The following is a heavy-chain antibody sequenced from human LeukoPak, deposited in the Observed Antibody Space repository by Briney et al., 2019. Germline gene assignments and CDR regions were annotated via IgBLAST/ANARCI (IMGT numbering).Heavy chain of an antibody. V-gene: IGHV4-59*01. CDR1: GGSISSYY. J-gene: IGHJ3*02. CDR2: IYYSGST. Sequence: PSETLSLTCTVSGGSISSYYWSWIRQPPGKGLEWIGYIYYSGSTNYNPSLKSRVTISVDTSKNQFSLKLSSVTAADTAVYYCARTPLDSGSYYGFAFDIWGQGTMVTVSS. D-gene: IGHD1-26*01. CDR3: ARTPLDSGSYYGFAFDI.